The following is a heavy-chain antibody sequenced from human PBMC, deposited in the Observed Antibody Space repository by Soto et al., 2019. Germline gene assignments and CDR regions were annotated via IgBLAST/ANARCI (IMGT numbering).Heavy chain of an antibody. V-gene: IGHV1-3*01. CDR1: GYTFTSYA. D-gene: IGHD6-6*01. CDR3: ARDHIRSSSSGNWFDP. CDR2: INAGNGNT. Sequence: ASVKVSCKASGYTFTSYAMHWVRQAPGQRLEWMGWINAGNGNTKYSQKFQGRVTITRDASASTAYMELSSLRSEDTAVYYCARDHIRSSSSGNWFDPWGQGTLVTVSS. J-gene: IGHJ5*02.